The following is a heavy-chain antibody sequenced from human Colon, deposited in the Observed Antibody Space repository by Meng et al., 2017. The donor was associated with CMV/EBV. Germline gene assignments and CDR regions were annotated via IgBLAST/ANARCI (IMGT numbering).Heavy chain of an antibody. J-gene: IGHJ5*02. CDR3: ARMFAASSGWLDP. D-gene: IGHD6-6*01. CDR2: VSLTGERP. V-gene: IGHV1-46*01. CDR1: GNMFSSAY. Sequence: KASGNMFSSAYVHWVRKAPGQGLDWVGMVSLTGERPKYAQKFQGRVTMTRDTSTSTFYMELSSLVSEDTAVYYCARMFAASSGWLDPWGQGTLVTVSS.